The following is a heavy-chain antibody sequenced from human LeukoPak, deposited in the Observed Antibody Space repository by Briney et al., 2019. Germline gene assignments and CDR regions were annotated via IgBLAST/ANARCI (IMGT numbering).Heavy chain of an antibody. D-gene: IGHD3-22*01. Sequence: SVKVSCKASRGTFSSYAISWVRQAPGQGLEWMGGIIPILGTANYAQKLQGRVTMTTDTSTSTAYMELRSLRSDDTAVYYCARDRAGLYYDSSGYHDAFDIWGQGTMVTVSS. J-gene: IGHJ3*02. CDR3: ARDRAGLYYDSSGYHDAFDI. V-gene: IGHV1-69*10. CDR2: IIPILGTA. CDR1: RGTFSSYA.